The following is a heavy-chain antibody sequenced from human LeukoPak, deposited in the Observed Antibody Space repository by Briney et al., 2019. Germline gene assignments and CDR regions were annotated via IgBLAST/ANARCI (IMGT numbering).Heavy chain of an antibody. J-gene: IGHJ4*02. Sequence: LIICAGCSTYYADCVKGRFTIARDKSKKYVYMQMNSQRREDTALYYCAKLFGVGAPEQFDYWGQGTLVTVSS. CDR3: AKLFGVGAPEQFDY. CDR2: IICAGCST. V-gene: IGHV3-43*01. D-gene: IGHD1-26*01.